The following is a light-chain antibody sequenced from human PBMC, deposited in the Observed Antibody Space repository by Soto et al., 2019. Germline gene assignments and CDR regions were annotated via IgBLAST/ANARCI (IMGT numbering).Light chain of an antibody. CDR3: ETWDSNTRV. CDR2: LEASGSN. V-gene: IGLV4-60*03. J-gene: IGLJ2*01. Sequence: QSVLTQSSSASASLGSSVKLTCTLSSGHNSYIIAWHQQQPGKAPRYLMKLEASGSNNKGSGVPDRFSGSSSGADRYLTISNLQSEDEADYYCETWDSNTRVFGGGTKVNVL. CDR1: SGHNSYI.